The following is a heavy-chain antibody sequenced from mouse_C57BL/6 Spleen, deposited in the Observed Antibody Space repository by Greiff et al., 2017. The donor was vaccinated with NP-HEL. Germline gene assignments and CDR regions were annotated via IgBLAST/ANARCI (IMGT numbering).Heavy chain of an antibody. D-gene: IGHD2-2*01. J-gene: IGHJ1*03. CDR3: ARRGVNWYFDV. CDR2: ISSGGSYT. CDR1: GFTFSSYG. Sequence: EVKLVESGGDLVKPGGSLKLSCAASGFTFSSYGMSWVRQTPDKRLEWVATISSGGSYTYYPDSVKGRFTISRDNSKNTLYLQMSSLKYEDTAMYYCARRGVNWYFDVWGTGTTVTVSS. V-gene: IGHV5-6*02.